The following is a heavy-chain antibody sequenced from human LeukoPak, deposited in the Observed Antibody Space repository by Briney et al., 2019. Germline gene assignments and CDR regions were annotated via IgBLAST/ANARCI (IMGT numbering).Heavy chain of an antibody. V-gene: IGHV4-34*01. D-gene: IGHD5-24*01. Sequence: PSETLSLTCAVYGGSFSGYYWTWIRQPPGQGLEWIGEIHYSGRINYNPSLKSRGTISADTSNNHFSLKMNSVTAADTAVYYCSRGTDAYKCGNSWGQGTLVTVSS. CDR3: SRGTDAYKCGNS. CDR1: GGSFSGYY. CDR2: IHYSGRI. J-gene: IGHJ4*02.